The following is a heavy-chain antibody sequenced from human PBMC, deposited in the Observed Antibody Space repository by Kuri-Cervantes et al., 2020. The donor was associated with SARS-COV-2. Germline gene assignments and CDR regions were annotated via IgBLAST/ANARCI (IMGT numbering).Heavy chain of an antibody. J-gene: IGHJ5*02. V-gene: IGHV1-8*03. D-gene: IGHD6-6*01. CDR3: ARGRDSSSYWFDP. CDR2: MNPNSGNT. CDR1: GYTFTSYD. Sequence: ASVKVSCKASGYTFTSYDINWVRQSTGQALEWMGWMNPNSGNTGYAQKFQGKVTITRNNSISTAYMKLSSLRSEDTAVYYCARGRDSSSYWFDPWGQGTLVTVSS.